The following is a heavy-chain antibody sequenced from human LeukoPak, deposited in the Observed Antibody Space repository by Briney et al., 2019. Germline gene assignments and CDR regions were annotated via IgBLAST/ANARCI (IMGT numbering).Heavy chain of an antibody. Sequence: KASETLSLTCAVYGGSFSGYYWSWIRQPPGKGLEWIGEINHSGSTNYNPSLKSRVTISVDTSKNQFSLKLSSVTAADTALYYCAIRIYGYCSSGSCFSLDYFDYWGQGTLVTVSS. CDR2: INHSGST. CDR1: GGSFSGYY. D-gene: IGHD2-15*01. CDR3: AIRIYGYCSSGSCFSLDYFDY. V-gene: IGHV4-34*01. J-gene: IGHJ4*02.